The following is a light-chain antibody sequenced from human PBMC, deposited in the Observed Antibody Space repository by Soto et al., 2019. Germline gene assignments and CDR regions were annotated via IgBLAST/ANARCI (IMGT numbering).Light chain of an antibody. CDR2: GAS. J-gene: IGKJ2*01. CDR3: QRYGSSPPFT. Sequence: EIVLTQSPGTLSLSPGERATLSCRASQRVSSSYLAWYQQKPGQAPRLLIYGASSRATGIPDRFSGSGSGTDFTLTISRLEPEDFAVYFCQRYGSSPPFTCGQGTKVEI. CDR1: QRVSSSY. V-gene: IGKV3-20*01.